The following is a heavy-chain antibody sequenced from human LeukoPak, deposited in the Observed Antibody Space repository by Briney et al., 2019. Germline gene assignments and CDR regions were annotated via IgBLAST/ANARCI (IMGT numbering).Heavy chain of an antibody. J-gene: IGHJ3*02. CDR1: GGSFSGYY. CDR3: ARGNTMVRDPLI. CDR2: INHSGST. D-gene: IGHD3-10*01. Sequence: KSSETLSLTCAVYGGSFSGYYWSWIRQPPGKGLEWIGEINHSGSTNYNPSLKSRVTISVDTSKNQFSLKLSSVTAADTAVYYCARGNTMVRDPLIWGQGTMVTVSS. V-gene: IGHV4-34*01.